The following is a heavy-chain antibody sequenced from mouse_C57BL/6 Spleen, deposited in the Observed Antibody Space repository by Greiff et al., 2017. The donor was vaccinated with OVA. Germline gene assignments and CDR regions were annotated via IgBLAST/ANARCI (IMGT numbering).Heavy chain of an antibody. CDR2: IDPSDSYT. CDR3: ARSGYYGSSYYFDY. Sequence: QVQLQQPGAELVKPGASVKLSCKASGYTFTSYWMQWVKQRPGQGLEWIGEIDPSDSYTNYNQKFKGKATLTVDTSSSTAYMQLSSLTSEDSAVYYCARSGYYGSSYYFDYWGKGTTLTVSS. J-gene: IGHJ2*01. D-gene: IGHD1-1*01. V-gene: IGHV1-50*01. CDR1: GYTFTSYW.